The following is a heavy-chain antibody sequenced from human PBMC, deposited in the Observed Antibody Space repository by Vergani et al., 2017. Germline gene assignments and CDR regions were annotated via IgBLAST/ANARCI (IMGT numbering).Heavy chain of an antibody. Sequence: EVQLVESGGGLVQPGRSLRLSCAASGFTFDDYAMHWVRQAPGKGLEWVSGISWNSGSIGYADSVKGRFTISRDNAKNSLYLQMNSLRAEDTALYYCAKAGGSGSYSILQGYYYYYMDVWGKGTTVTVSS. CDR1: GFTFDDYA. D-gene: IGHD3-10*01. J-gene: IGHJ6*03. V-gene: IGHV3-9*01. CDR2: ISWNSGSI. CDR3: AKAGGSGSYSILQGYYYYYMDV.